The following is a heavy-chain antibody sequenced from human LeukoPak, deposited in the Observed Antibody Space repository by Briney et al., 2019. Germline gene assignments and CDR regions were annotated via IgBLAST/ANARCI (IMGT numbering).Heavy chain of an antibody. CDR1: GGTFSSYA. CDR2: IIPIFGTA. D-gene: IGHD4-17*01. J-gene: IGHJ4*02. CDR3: ATVWVSGKDYGDSYFDY. Sequence: SVKVSCKASGGTFSSYAISWVRQAPGQGLEWMGRIIPIFGTANYAQKFQGRVTITADKSTSTAYMELSSLRSEDTAVYYCATVWVSGKDYGDSYFDYWGQGTLVTVSS. V-gene: IGHV1-69*06.